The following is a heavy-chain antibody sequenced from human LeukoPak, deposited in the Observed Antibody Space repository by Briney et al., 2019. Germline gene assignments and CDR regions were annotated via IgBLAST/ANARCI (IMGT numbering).Heavy chain of an antibody. CDR3: AREITIFGVVQRFDY. Sequence: SVKVSCKASGGTFSSYAISWVRQAPGQGLEWMGRIIPIFGTANYAQKFQGRVTITTDESTSTAYMELSSLRSEDTVVYYCAREITIFGVVQRFDYWGQGTLVTVSS. CDR1: GGTFSSYA. J-gene: IGHJ4*02. D-gene: IGHD3-3*01. V-gene: IGHV1-69*05. CDR2: IIPIFGTA.